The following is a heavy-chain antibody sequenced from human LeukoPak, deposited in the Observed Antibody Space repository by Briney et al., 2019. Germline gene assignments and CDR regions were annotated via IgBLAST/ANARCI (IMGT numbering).Heavy chain of an antibody. D-gene: IGHD6-13*01. Sequence: GGSLRLSCAASGFTFSTYSMNWVRQAPGKGLEWVSYISTGSSVIYYADSVKGRFTVSRDNAKNSLYLQMNSLRAEDTAVYYCARGRIWGISAAGSNFDFWGQGTLVTVSS. V-gene: IGHV3-48*01. CDR2: ISTGSSVI. CDR3: ARGRIWGISAAGSNFDF. CDR1: GFTFSTYS. J-gene: IGHJ4*02.